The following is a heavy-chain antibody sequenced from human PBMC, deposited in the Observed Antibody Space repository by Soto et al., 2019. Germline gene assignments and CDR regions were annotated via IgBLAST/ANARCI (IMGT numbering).Heavy chain of an antibody. D-gene: IGHD4-17*01. CDR2: IWYEGTNK. CDR3: ARGPRATVTGWGDWYFDL. CDR1: GFTFSSYG. J-gene: IGHJ2*01. Sequence: QVQLVESGGGVVQPGRSLRLSCATSGFTFSSYGMHWVRQGPGKGLEWVAVIWYEGTNKYHEDSVNGRFTSSRDDSKNKLYMHRNRVGAEATVVYYGARGPRATVTGWGDWYFDLWGRGTLVTVSS. V-gene: IGHV3-33*01.